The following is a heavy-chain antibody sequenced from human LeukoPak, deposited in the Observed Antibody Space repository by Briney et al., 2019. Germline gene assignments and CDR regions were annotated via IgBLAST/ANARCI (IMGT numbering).Heavy chain of an antibody. CDR3: ATEGGSSSWYGVYGMDV. D-gene: IGHD6-13*01. CDR1: GYTFTSYG. CDR2: ISAYNGNT. V-gene: IGHV1-18*01. J-gene: IGHJ6*02. Sequence: ASVKVSCKASGYTFTSYGISWVRQAPGQGLEWMGWISAYNGNTNYAQKLQGRVTMTTDTSTSTAYMELRSLRSDDTAVYYCATEGGSSSWYGVYGMDVWGQGTTVTVSS.